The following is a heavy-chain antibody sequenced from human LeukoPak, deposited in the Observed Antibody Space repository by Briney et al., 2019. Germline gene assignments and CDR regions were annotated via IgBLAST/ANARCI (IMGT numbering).Heavy chain of an antibody. D-gene: IGHD1-20*01. V-gene: IGHV3-7*01. CDR3: ARGVVTGIDFYDY. CDR2: IKQDGSDK. CDR1: GFTFSSYW. J-gene: IGHJ4*02. Sequence: GGSLRPSCAASGFTFSSYWMSWVRQAPGKGLEWVANIKQDGSDKYYVDSVKGRFTISRDNAKNSLYLQMNSLRAEDTAVYFCARGVVTGIDFYDYWGQGTLVTVSS.